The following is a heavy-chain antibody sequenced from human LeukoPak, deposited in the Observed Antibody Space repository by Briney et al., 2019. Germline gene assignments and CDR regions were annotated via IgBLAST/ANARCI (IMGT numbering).Heavy chain of an antibody. Sequence: GESLKISCKGSGYTFTTYWIGWVRQMPGKGLEWMGIIYPSDSNIKYSPSFQGQVTISADKSTSTAYLQWNSLKASDTAIYYCARQLSDSSGGPWRDYSDPWGQGTLVTVSS. CDR1: GYTFTTYW. J-gene: IGHJ5*02. V-gene: IGHV5-51*01. D-gene: IGHD6-19*01. CDR3: ARQLSDSSGGPWRDYSDP. CDR2: IYPSDSNI.